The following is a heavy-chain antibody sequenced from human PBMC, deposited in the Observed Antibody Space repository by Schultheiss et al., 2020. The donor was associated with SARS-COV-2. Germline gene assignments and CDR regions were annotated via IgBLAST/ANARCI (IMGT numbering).Heavy chain of an antibody. J-gene: IGHJ6*03. D-gene: IGHD3-3*01. CDR3: ASGNPYDFWSGYYGATGGYYYYMDV. Sequence: QTLSLPCTVSGGSISSSSYYWGWIRQPPGKGLEWIGSIYYSGSTYYNPSLKSRVTISVDTSKNQFSLKLSSVTAADTAVYYCASGNPYDFWSGYYGATGGYYYYMDVWGKGTTVTVSS. CDR1: GGSISSSSYY. V-gene: IGHV4-39*07. CDR2: IYYSGST.